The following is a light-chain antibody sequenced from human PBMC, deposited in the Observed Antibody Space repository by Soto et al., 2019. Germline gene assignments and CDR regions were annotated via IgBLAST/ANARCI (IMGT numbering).Light chain of an antibody. Sequence: QSALTQPPSASGAPGQSVTISCTGTSSDVGAYNYVSWYQQHAGKAPKLVIYEVTKRPSGAPDRFSGSKSANTASLTVSGLQAEDEADYYCSSFASSTTWVFGGGTKLTVL. CDR1: SSDVGAYNY. V-gene: IGLV2-8*01. J-gene: IGLJ3*02. CDR2: EVT. CDR3: SSFASSTTWV.